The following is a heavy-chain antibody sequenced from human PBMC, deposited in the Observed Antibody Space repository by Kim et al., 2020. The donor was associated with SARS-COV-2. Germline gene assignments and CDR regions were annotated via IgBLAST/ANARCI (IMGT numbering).Heavy chain of an antibody. J-gene: IGHJ4*02. V-gene: IGHV3-43*01. CDR3: AKDMHDYGDYRTLLFDY. D-gene: IGHD4-17*01. Sequence: VKCRFTISRDNSKNSLYLQMNSLRTEDTALYYCAKDMHDYGDYRTLLFDYWGQGTLVTVSS.